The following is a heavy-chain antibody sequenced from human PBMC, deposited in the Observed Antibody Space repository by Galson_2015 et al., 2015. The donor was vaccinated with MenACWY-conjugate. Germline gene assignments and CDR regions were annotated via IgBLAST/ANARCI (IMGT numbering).Heavy chain of an antibody. V-gene: IGHV1-18*01. CDR3: AKDPNRAELPVFDL. D-gene: IGHD2/OR15-2a*01. Sequence: SCKASGYTFTNYGISWVRQAPGQGLEWMGWINTYNGNTNYAQKFQGRVTMTTDTSTSTAYIEVKSLRSDDTAMYYCAKDPNRAELPVFDLWGQGTLVTVSS. CDR2: INTYNGNT. CDR1: GYTFTNYG. J-gene: IGHJ4*01.